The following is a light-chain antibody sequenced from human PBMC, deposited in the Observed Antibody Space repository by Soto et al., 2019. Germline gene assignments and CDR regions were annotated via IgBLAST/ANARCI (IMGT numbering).Light chain of an antibody. J-gene: IGLJ2*01. Sequence: QSALTQPASVSGSPGQSITISCTGTSSDVGGYNYVSWYQQHPGKVPKLLIYDVSKRPSGVSDRFSGSKSGNTASLTNSGLQAEDEADYYCSSYTTSSTLEVFGGGTKLTVL. CDR1: SSDVGGYNY. V-gene: IGLV2-14*01. CDR2: DVS. CDR3: SSYTTSSTLEV.